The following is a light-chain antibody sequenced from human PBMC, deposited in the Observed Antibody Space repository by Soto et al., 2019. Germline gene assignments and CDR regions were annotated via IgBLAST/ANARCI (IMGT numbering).Light chain of an antibody. CDR1: QSISSW. J-gene: IGKJ2*01. Sequence: DLQMTQSPSTLSASVGDRVTITCRASQSISSWLAWYQQKPGKAPKLLIYKASSLESGVPSRFSGSGSGTEFTLTISSLQPDDFATYYCQQYIAFGQGTKLEIK. V-gene: IGKV1-5*03. CDR2: KAS. CDR3: QQYIA.